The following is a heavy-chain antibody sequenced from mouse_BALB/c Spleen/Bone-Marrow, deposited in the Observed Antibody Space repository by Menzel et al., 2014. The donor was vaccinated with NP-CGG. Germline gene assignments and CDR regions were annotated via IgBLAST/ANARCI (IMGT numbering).Heavy chain of an antibody. Sequence: HVQLQQSGAELVKPGASVKLSCKASGYTFTSYYMYWVKQRPGQGLEWIGEINPSNGGTNFNEKFKSKATLTVDKSSSTAYMQLSSLTSEDSAVYYCTREGDSPFAYWGQGTLVTVSA. CDR3: TREGDSPFAY. J-gene: IGHJ3*01. CDR1: GYTFTSYY. V-gene: IGHV1S81*02. D-gene: IGHD2-13*01. CDR2: INPSNGGT.